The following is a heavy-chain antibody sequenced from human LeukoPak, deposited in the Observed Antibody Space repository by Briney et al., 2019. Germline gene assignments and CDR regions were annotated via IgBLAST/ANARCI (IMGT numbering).Heavy chain of an antibody. D-gene: IGHD3-3*01. CDR2: ISSSSSTI. V-gene: IGHV3-48*01. Sequence: GGSLRLSCAASGFTFSSYSMNWVRQAPGKGLEWVSYISSSSSTIYYADSVKGRFTISRDNAKNSLYLQMNSLRAEDTAVYYWAKGGQSYDFWSGYSQLHWYFDLWGRGTLVTVSS. CDR1: GFTFSSYS. J-gene: IGHJ2*01. CDR3: AKGGQSYDFWSGYSQLHWYFDL.